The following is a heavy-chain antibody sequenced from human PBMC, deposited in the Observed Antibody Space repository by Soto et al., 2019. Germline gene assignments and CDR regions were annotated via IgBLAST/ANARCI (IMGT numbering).Heavy chain of an antibody. J-gene: IGHJ3*02. Sequence: QVQLQQWGAGLLKPSETLSLTCAVYGGSFSGYYWSWIRQPPGKGLEWIGEINHSGSTNYNPSLKSRVTISVDTSKNQFSLKLSSVTAADTAVYYCARGGRTPRWAFDIWGQGTMVTVSS. D-gene: IGHD1-26*01. CDR2: INHSGST. V-gene: IGHV4-34*01. CDR1: GGSFSGYY. CDR3: ARGGRTPRWAFDI.